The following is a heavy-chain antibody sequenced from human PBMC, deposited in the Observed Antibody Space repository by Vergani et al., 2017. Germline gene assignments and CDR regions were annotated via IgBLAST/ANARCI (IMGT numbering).Heavy chain of an antibody. J-gene: IGHJ4*02. CDR1: GGSFSGYY. V-gene: IGHV4-34*01. Sequence: QVQLQQWGAGLLKPSETLSLTCAVYGGSFSGYYWSWIRQPPGKGLEWIGEINHSGSTNYNPSLKSRVTISVDTSKNQFSLKLSSVTAADTAVYYCARAPSDYEFWSGYSPYFDYWGQGTLVTVSS. D-gene: IGHD3-3*01. CDR3: ARAPSDYEFWSGYSPYFDY. CDR2: INHSGST.